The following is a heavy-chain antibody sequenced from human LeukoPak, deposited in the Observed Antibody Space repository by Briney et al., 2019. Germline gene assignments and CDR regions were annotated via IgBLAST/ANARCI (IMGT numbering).Heavy chain of an antibody. V-gene: IGHV4-30-2*01. CDR1: GGSISSGGYY. CDR2: IYHSGST. Sequence: LSLTCTVSGGSISSGGYYWSWIRQPPGKGLEWIGYIYHSGSTYYNPSLKSRVTISVDRSKNQFSLKLSSVTAADTAVYYCARDPLGPALDFDYWGQGTLVTVSS. J-gene: IGHJ4*02. CDR3: ARDPLGPALDFDY.